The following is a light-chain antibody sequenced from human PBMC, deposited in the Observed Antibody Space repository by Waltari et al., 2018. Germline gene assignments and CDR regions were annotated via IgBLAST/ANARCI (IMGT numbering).Light chain of an antibody. CDR3: QQYNNWPQT. CDR2: GGS. V-gene: IGKV3-15*01. CDR1: PNLTAK. Sequence: LMTQSPATLSVSLGDRATFSCRATPNLTAKLAWYQLRPGQAPRLLISGGSTRATGVPARFSGSGSGIEFTLTISGLQSEDFAVYSCQQYNNWPQTFGQGTKLEV. J-gene: IGKJ2*01.